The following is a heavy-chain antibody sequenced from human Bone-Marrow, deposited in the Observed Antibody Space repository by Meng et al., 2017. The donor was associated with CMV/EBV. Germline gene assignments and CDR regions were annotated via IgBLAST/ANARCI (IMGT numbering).Heavy chain of an antibody. CDR3: ARGPLLQH. J-gene: IGHJ1*01. V-gene: IGHV4-34*01. CDR2: ISYSGNA. Sequence: SETLSLTCEVHGGSFSGYYWNWIRQPPGKGLEWIGEISYSGNANYGPSVKSRVTISVSRSRNQFSLKLNAVTVADTAVYYCARGPLLQHWGQGTRVTVSS. CDR1: GGSFSGYY.